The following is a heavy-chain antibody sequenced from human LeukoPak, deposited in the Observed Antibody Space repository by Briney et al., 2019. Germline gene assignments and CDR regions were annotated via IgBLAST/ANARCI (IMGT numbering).Heavy chain of an antibody. Sequence: GGSLRLSCAASGFTFSNRSMSWVRQAPGKGLEWVSTIGASDGTTYYADSVKGQFTISRDNSKNTLYLQMNSLRAEDPAVYYCARPQLELSFGHYYGMDVWGQGTTVTVSS. J-gene: IGHJ6*02. CDR1: GFTFSNRS. V-gene: IGHV3-23*01. CDR3: ARPQLELSFGHYYGMDV. CDR2: IGASDGTT. D-gene: IGHD1-7*01.